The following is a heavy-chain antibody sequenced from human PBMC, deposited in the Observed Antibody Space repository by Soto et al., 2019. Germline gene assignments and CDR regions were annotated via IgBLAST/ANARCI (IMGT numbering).Heavy chain of an antibody. Sequence: TFGDVWVSCVRQDPGKGLEWVGRIKSKTDGGTTDYAAPVKGRFTISRDDSKNTLYLQMNSLKTKNTAVCYSCTGTSAVDYWRQRPLFSV. CDR3: CTGTSAVDY. CDR1: TFGDVW. V-gene: IGHV3-15*01. D-gene: IGHD1-26*01. CDR2: IKSKTDGGTT. J-gene: IGHJ4*02.